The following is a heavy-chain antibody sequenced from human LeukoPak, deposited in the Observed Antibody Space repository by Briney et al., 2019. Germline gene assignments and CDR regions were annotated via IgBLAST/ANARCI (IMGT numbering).Heavy chain of an antibody. CDR2: IKQDGSEK. CDR1: GFTFSSYA. D-gene: IGHD1-14*01. J-gene: IGHJ6*02. Sequence: GGSLRLSCAASGFTFSSYAMSWVRQAPGKGLEWVANIKQDGSEKYYVDSVKGRFTISRDNAKNSLYLQMNSLRAEDTAVYYCARGPEGYYYYGRAVWGQGPTATVSS. V-gene: IGHV3-7*01. CDR3: ARGPEGYYYYGRAV.